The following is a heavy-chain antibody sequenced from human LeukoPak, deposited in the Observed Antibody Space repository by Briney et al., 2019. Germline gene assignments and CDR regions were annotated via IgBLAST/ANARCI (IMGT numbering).Heavy chain of an antibody. CDR3: TTDRVVLWFGEFHTRERYFDY. D-gene: IGHD3-10*01. Sequence: GGSLRLSCAASGFTFSDYYMSWVRQAPGKGLEWVGRIKSKTDGGTTDYAAPVKGRFTISRDDSKNTLYLQMNSLKTEDTAVYYCTTDRVVLWFGEFHTRERYFDYWGQGTLVTVSS. CDR1: GFTFSDYY. V-gene: IGHV3-15*01. CDR2: IKSKTDGGTT. J-gene: IGHJ4*02.